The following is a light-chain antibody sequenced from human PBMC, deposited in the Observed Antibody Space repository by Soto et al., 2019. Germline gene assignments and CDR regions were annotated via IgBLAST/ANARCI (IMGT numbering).Light chain of an antibody. CDR1: QYIHNY. Sequence: GDRVTITCRASQYIHNYLAWYQQKPGEAPKLLIYEAANLESGVPSRFSGSGTGTEFTLTISRLQPDDFTSYYCQQSNNYPWTFGQGTRVEI. V-gene: IGKV1-5*03. CDR3: QQSNNYPWT. CDR2: EAA. J-gene: IGKJ1*01.